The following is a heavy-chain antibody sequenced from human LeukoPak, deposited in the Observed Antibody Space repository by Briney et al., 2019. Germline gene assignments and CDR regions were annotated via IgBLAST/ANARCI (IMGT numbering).Heavy chain of an antibody. CDR3: ATDRYYTMNI. Sequence: GGSLRLSCAASGFTVSSYAMSWVRQAPGKGLEWVSSISSSSSYIYYADSVKGRFTISRDNAKNTLYLQMNSLRVDDTAVYYCATDRYYTMNIWGQGTTVTVSS. V-gene: IGHV3-21*01. CDR1: GFTVSSYA. CDR2: ISSSSSYI. J-gene: IGHJ6*02.